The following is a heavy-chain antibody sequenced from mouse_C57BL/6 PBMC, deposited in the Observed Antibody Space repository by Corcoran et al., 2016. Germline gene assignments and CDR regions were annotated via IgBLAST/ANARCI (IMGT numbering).Heavy chain of an antibody. CDR1: GYTFTTYG. CDR3: ARESEYYLDY. Sequence: QIQLVQSGPELKKPGETVKISCKASGYTFTTYGMSWVKQAPGKGLKWMGWINTYSGVPTYADDFKGRFAFSLETSASTTYLQINNLKNEDTATDFCARESEYYLDYWGQGTTLTVSS. J-gene: IGHJ2*01. CDR2: INTYSGVP. V-gene: IGHV9-3*01.